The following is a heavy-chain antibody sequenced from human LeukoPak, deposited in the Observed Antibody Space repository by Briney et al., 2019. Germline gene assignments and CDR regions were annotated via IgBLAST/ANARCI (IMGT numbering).Heavy chain of an antibody. CDR2: IYYSGST. D-gene: IGHD6-13*01. J-gene: IGHJ6*03. Sequence: SETLSLTCTVSGGSISSNYYYWGWIRQPPGKGLEWIGSIYYSGSTYYNPSLKSRVTISVDTSKNQFSLKLSSVTAADTAVYYCARIAAAGTDYYMDVWGKGTTVTVSS. V-gene: IGHV4-39*07. CDR3: ARIAAAGTDYYMDV. CDR1: GGSISSNYYY.